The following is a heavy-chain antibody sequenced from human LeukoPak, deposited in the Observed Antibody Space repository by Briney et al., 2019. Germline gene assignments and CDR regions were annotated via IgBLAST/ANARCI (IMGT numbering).Heavy chain of an antibody. Sequence: SETLSLTCTVSGGSISSYYWSWIRQRPGKGLEWIGYIYYSGSTNYNPSLKSRVTISVDTSKNQFSLKLSSVTAADTAVYFCARLSWPGRGSRFDPWGQGALVPVSS. J-gene: IGHJ5*02. CDR3: ARLSWPGRGSRFDP. V-gene: IGHV4-59*01. CDR2: IYYSGST. CDR1: GGSISSYY. D-gene: IGHD2/OR15-2a*01.